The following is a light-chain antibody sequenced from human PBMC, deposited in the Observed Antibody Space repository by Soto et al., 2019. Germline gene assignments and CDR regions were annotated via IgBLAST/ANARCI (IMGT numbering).Light chain of an antibody. J-gene: IGLJ2*01. Sequence: QSALTQPASVSGSPGQSITISCTGTSSDVGGYNYVSWDQQHPGKAPKLMIYDVSNRPSGVSNRFSGSKSGNTASLTISGLQAEDEADYSCSSYTSSSFVVFGGGTKVTVL. CDR2: DVS. CDR1: SSDVGGYNY. CDR3: SSYTSSSFVV. V-gene: IGLV2-14*01.